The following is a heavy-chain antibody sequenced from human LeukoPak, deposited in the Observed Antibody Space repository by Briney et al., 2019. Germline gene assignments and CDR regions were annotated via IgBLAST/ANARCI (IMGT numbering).Heavy chain of an antibody. CDR3: ASLKNYYDSSGYLVTDAFDM. D-gene: IGHD3-22*01. CDR2: ISAYNGNT. CDR1: GYTFTSYG. Sequence: ASVKVSCKASGYTFTSYGISWVRQAPGQGLEWMGWISAYNGNTNYAQKPQGRVTMTTDTSTSTAYMELRSLRSDDTAVYYCASLKNYYDSSGYLVTDAFDMWGQGTMVIVSS. J-gene: IGHJ3*02. V-gene: IGHV1-18*01.